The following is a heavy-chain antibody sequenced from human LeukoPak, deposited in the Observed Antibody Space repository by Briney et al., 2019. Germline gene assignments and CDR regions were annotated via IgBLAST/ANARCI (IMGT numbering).Heavy chain of an antibody. CDR3: ARDLPRSARIAVAGHL. D-gene: IGHD6-19*01. Sequence: GSSVSVSCKASGYTFTSYGISWVRQAAGQGREWMGWISAYNGNTNYAQKLQGRVTMTTDTSTSTAYMELRSLRSDDTAVYYCARDLPRSARIAVAGHLWGQGTLVTVSS. CDR1: GYTFTSYG. V-gene: IGHV1-18*01. J-gene: IGHJ5*02. CDR2: ISAYNGNT.